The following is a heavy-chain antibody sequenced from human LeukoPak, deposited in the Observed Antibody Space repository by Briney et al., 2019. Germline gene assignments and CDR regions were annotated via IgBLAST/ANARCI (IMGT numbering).Heavy chain of an antibody. CDR3: ARVGRSTADPFDY. D-gene: IGHD4-11*01. Sequence: PSGTLSLTCAVSGGSISSSNWWSWVRQPPGKGLEWIGEIYRSGSTNYNPSLKSRVTISVDKSKNQFSLKLSSVTAADTAVYYCARVGRSTADPFDYWGQGTLVTASS. CDR1: GGSISSSNW. J-gene: IGHJ4*02. V-gene: IGHV4-4*02. CDR2: IYRSGST.